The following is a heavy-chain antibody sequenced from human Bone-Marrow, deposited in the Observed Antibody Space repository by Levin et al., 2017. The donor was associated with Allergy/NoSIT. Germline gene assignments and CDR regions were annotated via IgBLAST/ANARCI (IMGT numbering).Heavy chain of an antibody. J-gene: IGHJ4*02. CDR1: GFTVGNNY. V-gene: IGHV3-53*01. Sequence: GASVKVSCAASGFTVGNNYMSWVRQAPGKGLEWVSLMYSGGTTSYANSVKGRFTISRDSSKNTLYLQMDSLRVEDTAAYYCAGGASRGYWGQGTLVTVSS. CDR3: AGGASRGY. D-gene: IGHD3-16*01. CDR2: MYSGGTT.